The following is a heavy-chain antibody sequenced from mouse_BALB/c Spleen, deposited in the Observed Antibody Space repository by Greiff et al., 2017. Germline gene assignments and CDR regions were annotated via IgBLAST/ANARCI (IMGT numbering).Heavy chain of an antibody. CDR1: GYSITSDYA. CDR3: ARSLNWDDYAMDY. CDR2: ISYSGST. J-gene: IGHJ4*01. Sequence: EVKLMESGPGLVKPSQSLSLTCTVTGYSITSDYAWNWIRQFPGNKLEWMGYISYSGSTSYNPSLKSRISITRDTSKNQFFLQLNSVTTEDTATYYCARSLNWDDYAMDYWGQGTSVTVSS. V-gene: IGHV3-2*02. D-gene: IGHD4-1*01.